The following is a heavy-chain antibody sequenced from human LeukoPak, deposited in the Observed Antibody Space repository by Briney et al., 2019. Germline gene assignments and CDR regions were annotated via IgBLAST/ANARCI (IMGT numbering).Heavy chain of an antibody. D-gene: IGHD4-17*01. CDR2: IYYSGST. CDR1: GGSFSGYY. V-gene: IGHV4-59*13. Sequence: SETLSLTCAVYGGSFSGYYWSWIRQPPERGLEWIGYIYYSGSTYYNPSLKSRVTLSVDTSKNHFSLKVTPVTAADTAVYFCARTTYGDDAFEIWGQGTMATVSS. CDR3: ARTTYGDDAFEI. J-gene: IGHJ3*02.